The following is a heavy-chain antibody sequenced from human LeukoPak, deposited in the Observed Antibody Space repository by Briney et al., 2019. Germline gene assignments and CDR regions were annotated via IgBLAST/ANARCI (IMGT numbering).Heavy chain of an antibody. CDR3: ARDGYSGYDPFTYYFDY. D-gene: IGHD5-12*01. V-gene: IGHV3-7*01. J-gene: IGHJ4*02. CDR2: IKQDGSEK. CDR1: GFTFSSYW. Sequence: GGSLRLSCAASGFTFSSYWMSWVRQAPGKGLEWVANIKQDGSEKYYVDSVKGRFTISRDNAKNSLYLQMNSLRAEDTAVYYCARDGYSGYDPFTYYFDYWGQGALVTVSS.